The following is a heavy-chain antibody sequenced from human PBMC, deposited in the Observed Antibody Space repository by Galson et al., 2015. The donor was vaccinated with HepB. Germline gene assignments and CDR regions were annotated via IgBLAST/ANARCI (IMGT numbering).Heavy chain of an antibody. J-gene: IGHJ4*02. Sequence: QSGAEVKKPGESLKISCKGSGYSFTSYWIGWVRQMPGKGLEWMGIIYPGDSDTRYSPSCQGQVTISADKSISTAYLQWSSLKASDTAMYYCARHARSRYSSGWYPDYWGQGTLVTVSS. CDR3: ARHARSRYSSGWYPDY. D-gene: IGHD6-19*01. V-gene: IGHV5-51*01. CDR2: IYPGDSDT. CDR1: GYSFTSYW.